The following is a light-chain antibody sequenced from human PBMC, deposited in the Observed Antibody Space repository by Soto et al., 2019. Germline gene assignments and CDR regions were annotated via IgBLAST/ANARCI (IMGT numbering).Light chain of an antibody. CDR2: DVS. V-gene: IGLV2-14*01. CDR3: SSYTSSSTLV. CDR1: SSDVGGYNY. Sequence: QSALTQPASVSGSPGQSSTISCTGTSSDVGGYNYVSWYQQHPGKAPKLMIYDVSNRPSGVSNRFSGSKSGNTASLTISGLQAEDEAAYYCSSYTSSSTLVFGGGTKVTVL. J-gene: IGLJ3*02.